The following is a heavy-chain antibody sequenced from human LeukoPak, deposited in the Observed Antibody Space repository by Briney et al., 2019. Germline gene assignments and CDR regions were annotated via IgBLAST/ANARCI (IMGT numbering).Heavy chain of an antibody. D-gene: IGHD1-26*01. Sequence: PSETLSLTCTVSGGSISSSSYYWGWIRQPPGKGLEWIGSIYYSGSTYYNPSLKSRVTISVDTSKNQFSLKLSSVTAADTAVYYCARGGIVGATTAPHYYYGMDVWGQGTTVTVSS. CDR2: IYYSGST. CDR3: ARGGIVGATTAPHYYYGMDV. V-gene: IGHV4-39*01. J-gene: IGHJ6*02. CDR1: GGSISSSSYY.